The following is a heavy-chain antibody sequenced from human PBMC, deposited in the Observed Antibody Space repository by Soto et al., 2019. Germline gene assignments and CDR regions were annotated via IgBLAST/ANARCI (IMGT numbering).Heavy chain of an antibody. V-gene: IGHV3-11*01. CDR3: AKDRRNYDFWSGYYNINYYYYGMDV. D-gene: IGHD3-3*01. CDR2: ISSSGSTI. Sequence: GGSLRLSCAASGFTFSDYYMSWIRQAPGKGLEWVSYISSSGSTIYYADSVKGRFTISRDNSKNTLYLQVNSLRAEDTAVYYCAKDRRNYDFWSGYYNINYYYYGMDVWGQGTTVTVSS. CDR1: GFTFSDYY. J-gene: IGHJ6*02.